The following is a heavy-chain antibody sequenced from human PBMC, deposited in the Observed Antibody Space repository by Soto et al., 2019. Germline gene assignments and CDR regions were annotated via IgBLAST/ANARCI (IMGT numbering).Heavy chain of an antibody. J-gene: IGHJ6*02. V-gene: IGHV3-21*01. D-gene: IGHD3-22*01. CDR2: ISSSSSYI. CDR1: GFTFSSYS. Sequence: GGSLRLSCAASGFTFSSYSMNWVRQAPGKGLEWVSSISSSSSYIYYADSVKGRFTISRDNAKNSLYLKMNSLRAEDTAVYYCARETAMADSSGYYYYYGMDVWGQGTTVTVSS. CDR3: ARETAMADSSGYYYYYGMDV.